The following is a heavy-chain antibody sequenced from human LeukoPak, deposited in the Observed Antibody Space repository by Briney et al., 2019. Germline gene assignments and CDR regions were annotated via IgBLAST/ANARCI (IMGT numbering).Heavy chain of an antibody. CDR3: ARGPRYSFY. Sequence: GGSLRLSCAPSGFTVSSSYMSWVRQAPGKGLEWVSVIYSGGSTYYADSVKGRFTISRDNSKNTLHLQMNTLRDEDTAVYYCARGPRYSFYWGQGTLVSVSS. D-gene: IGHD6-13*01. CDR1: GFTVSSSY. J-gene: IGHJ4*02. V-gene: IGHV3-53*01. CDR2: IYSGGST.